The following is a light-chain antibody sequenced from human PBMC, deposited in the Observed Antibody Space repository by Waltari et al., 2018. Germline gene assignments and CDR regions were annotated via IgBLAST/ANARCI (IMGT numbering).Light chain of an antibody. Sequence: DIVMTQSPDYLAVSLGERATIKCKSSQSVLDSSNKKNYLAWYQQKPGQPPKLLFYWASSRKSDIPDRFSGSGSGTDFSLPISSLQAEDVAVYYCQQYYSSPITFGQGTRLEMK. CDR3: QQYYSSPIT. CDR2: WAS. CDR1: QSVLDSSNKKNY. J-gene: IGKJ5*01. V-gene: IGKV4-1*01.